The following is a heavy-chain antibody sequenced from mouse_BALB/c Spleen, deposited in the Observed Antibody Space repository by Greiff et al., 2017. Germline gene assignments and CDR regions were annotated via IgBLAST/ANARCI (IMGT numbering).Heavy chain of an antibody. V-gene: IGHV1S22*01. J-gene: IGHJ2*01. CDR1: GYTFTSYW. CDR3: TRWLLPYFDY. D-gene: IGHD2-3*01. CDR2: IYPGSGST. Sequence: LQQPGSELVRPGASVKLSCKASGYTFTSYWMHWVKQRPGQGLEWIGNIYPGSGSTNYDEKFKSKATLTVDTSSSTAYMQLSSLTSEDSAVYYCTRWLLPYFDYWGQGTTLTVSS.